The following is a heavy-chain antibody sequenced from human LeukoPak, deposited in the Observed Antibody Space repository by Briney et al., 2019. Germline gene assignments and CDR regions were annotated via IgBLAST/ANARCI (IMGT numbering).Heavy chain of an antibody. CDR1: GGSISTSSYY. J-gene: IGHJ4*02. V-gene: IGHV4-39*07. D-gene: IGHD3-9*01. CDR2: IFYSGST. CDR3: ARGRSERYFDWLLESHFDY. Sequence: PSETLSLTCTVSGGSISTSSYYWGWVRQPPGKGLEWIGNIFYSGSTYYSPSLKSRVTISLDTSRNQFSLKLNSVTAADTAVYYCARGRSERYFDWLLESHFDYWGREPWSPSPQ.